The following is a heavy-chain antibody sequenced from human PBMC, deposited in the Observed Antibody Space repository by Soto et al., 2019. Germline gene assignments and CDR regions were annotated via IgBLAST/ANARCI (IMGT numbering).Heavy chain of an antibody. CDR2: IYYSGST. CDR3: ARHIDY. Sequence: SETLSLTCTVSGDSIASGPYYWTWIRQHPGKGLEWIGKIYYSGSTYYNPSLQSRVTISVDTSKNQFSLKLSSVTAADTAVHYCARHIDYWGQGTLVTVSS. V-gene: IGHV4-39*01. CDR1: GDSIASGPYY. J-gene: IGHJ4*02.